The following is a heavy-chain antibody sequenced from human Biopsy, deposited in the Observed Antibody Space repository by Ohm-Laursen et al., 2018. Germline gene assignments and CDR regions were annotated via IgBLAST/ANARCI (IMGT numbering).Heavy chain of an antibody. D-gene: IGHD4-17*01. CDR1: GDTFSRSA. CDR3: ARDMTVTARPYYYSGVDV. Sequence: ASVKVSCKASGDTFSRSAFFWVRQASGQGFEWMGWINPKSGVANHAQNFQGRVSMTRDTSISTVYLELSGLRSDDTAVYYCARDMTVTARPYYYSGVDVWGPGTRVTVSS. V-gene: IGHV1-2*02. CDR2: INPKSGVA. J-gene: IGHJ6*02.